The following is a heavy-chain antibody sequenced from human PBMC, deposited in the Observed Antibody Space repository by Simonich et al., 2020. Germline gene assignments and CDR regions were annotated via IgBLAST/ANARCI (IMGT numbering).Heavy chain of an antibody. CDR1: GGSISRSSYY. J-gene: IGHJ4*02. Sequence: QLQLQESGPGLVKPSETLSLTCTVSGGSISRSSYYWGWIRQPPGKGLEWIGSIYYRGCTYYNPSLKSRVTISVDTSKNQFSLKLSSVTAADTAVYYCARWAYSSSYFDYWGQGTLVTVSS. D-gene: IGHD6-6*01. V-gene: IGHV4-39*01. CDR2: IYYRGCT. CDR3: ARWAYSSSYFDY.